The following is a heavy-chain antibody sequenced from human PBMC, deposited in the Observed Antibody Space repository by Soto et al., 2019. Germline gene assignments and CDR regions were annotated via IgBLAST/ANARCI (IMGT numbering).Heavy chain of an antibody. CDR2: IKYDGSEK. V-gene: IGHV3-7*01. CDR1: GFTFENSY. CDR3: AKSRGGSCEH. Sequence: EVQLVESGGGLVQPGGSLRLSCAASGFTFENSYMSWVRQAPGKGLEWVANIKYDGSEKYYVDSVKGRFTISRDNAKNALYVQLNSLRVEDTAIYYCAKSRGGSCEHWGQGTLVTVSS. D-gene: IGHD1-26*01. J-gene: IGHJ4*02.